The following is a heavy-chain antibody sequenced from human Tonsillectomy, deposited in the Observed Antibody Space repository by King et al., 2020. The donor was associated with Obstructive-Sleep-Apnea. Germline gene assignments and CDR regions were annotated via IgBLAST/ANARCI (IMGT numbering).Heavy chain of an antibody. CDR3: LCHTRGAAD. D-gene: IGHD2-8*01. CDR1: GYTFTSYD. Sequence: QLVQSGAEVKKPGASVKVSCKASGYTFTSYDINWVRQATGQGLEWMGWMNPNSGNTGDAQKFQGRLTMTRDTSISTAYMELSSLRSEDTAVYYCLCHTRGAADWGQGTLVTVSS. V-gene: IGHV1-8*01. J-gene: IGHJ4*02. CDR2: MNPNSGNT.